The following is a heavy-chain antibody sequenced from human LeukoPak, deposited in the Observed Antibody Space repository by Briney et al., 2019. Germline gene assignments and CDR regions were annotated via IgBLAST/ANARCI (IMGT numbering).Heavy chain of an antibody. CDR3: ARGADRTIFGVVIISNYMDV. Sequence: GGSLRLSCAASGFTFSSYSMNWVRQAPGKGLEWVSSISSSSSYIYYADSVKGRFTISRDNAKNSLYLQMNSLRAEDTAVYYCARGADRTIFGVVIISNYMDVWGKGTTVTVPS. CDR1: GFTFSSYS. J-gene: IGHJ6*03. CDR2: ISSSSSYI. V-gene: IGHV3-21*01. D-gene: IGHD3-3*01.